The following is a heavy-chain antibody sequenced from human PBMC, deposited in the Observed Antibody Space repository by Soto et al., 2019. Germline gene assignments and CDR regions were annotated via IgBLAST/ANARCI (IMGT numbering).Heavy chain of an antibody. CDR3: ARDQNYYYDSSGSGGNRFDP. CDR1: GFTFSSYE. J-gene: IGHJ5*02. Sequence: EVQLVESGGGLVQPGGSLRLSCAASGFTFSSYEMNWVRQAPGKGLEWVSYISSSGSTIYYADSVKGRFTISRDNAKNSLYLQMNSLRAEDTAVYYCARDQNYYYDSSGSGGNRFDPWGQGTLVTVSS. D-gene: IGHD3-22*01. V-gene: IGHV3-48*03. CDR2: ISSSGSTI.